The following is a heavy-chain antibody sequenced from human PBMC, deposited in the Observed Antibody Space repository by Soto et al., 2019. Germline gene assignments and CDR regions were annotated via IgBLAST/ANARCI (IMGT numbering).Heavy chain of an antibody. CDR3: TQDGGSRDWLTVN. CDR1: GFTFTSYA. Sequence: ESGGDLVQPGGSLRLSCAASGFTFTSYAMSWIRQAPGKGLEWVSAITGGGDNTYYADSVKGRFTISRDNSKTTLYLQMNSLRAEDTAFYYWTQDGGSRDWLTVNWGQGTLVTVSS. V-gene: IGHV3-23*01. J-gene: IGHJ4*02. D-gene: IGHD3-9*01. CDR2: ITGGGDNT.